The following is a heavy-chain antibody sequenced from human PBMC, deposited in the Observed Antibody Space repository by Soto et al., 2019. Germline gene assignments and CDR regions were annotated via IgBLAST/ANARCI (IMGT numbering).Heavy chain of an antibody. CDR1: GFTFSSYA. V-gene: IGHV3-30-3*01. CDR2: ISYDGSNK. D-gene: IGHD2-2*01. Sequence: GGSLRLSWAASGFTFSSYAMHCVRQAPGKGLAWVAVISYDGSNKYYADSVKGRFTISRDNSKNTLYLQMNSLRGEDTAVYSCGGVGVGSTSYYHYGMDSWRQEATGTVSS. J-gene: IGHJ6*02. CDR3: GGVGVGSTSYYHYGMDS.